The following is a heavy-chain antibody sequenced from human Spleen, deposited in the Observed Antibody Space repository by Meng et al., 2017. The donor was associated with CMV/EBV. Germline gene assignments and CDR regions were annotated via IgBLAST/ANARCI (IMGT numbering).Heavy chain of an antibody. J-gene: IGHJ4*02. CDR3: AKTSPGLGAAADY. V-gene: IGHV3-66*02. D-gene: IGHD6-13*01. CDR1: GFTVSSNY. CDR2: LFSAGDT. Sequence: ESLKISCAVSGFTVSSNYMNWVRQAPGKGLEWVSILFSAGDTYYTDSVKGRFTISRDNSQNTLYLQMNSLRPEDTAMYYCAKTSPGLGAAADYWGQGTLVTVSS.